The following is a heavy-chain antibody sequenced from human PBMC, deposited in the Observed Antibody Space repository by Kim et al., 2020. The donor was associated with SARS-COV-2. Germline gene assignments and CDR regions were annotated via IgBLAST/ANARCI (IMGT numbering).Heavy chain of an antibody. D-gene: IGHD3-10*01. J-gene: IGHJ4*02. CDR3: ASRPSMVRGGVIPFDY. Sequence: SVKGRFTISRDNSKNTLYLQMNSLRAEDTAVYYCASRPSMVRGGVIPFDYWGQGTLVTVSS. V-gene: IGHV3-23*01.